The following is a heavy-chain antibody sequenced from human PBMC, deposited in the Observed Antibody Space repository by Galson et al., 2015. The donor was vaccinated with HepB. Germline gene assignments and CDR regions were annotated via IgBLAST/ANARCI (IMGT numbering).Heavy chain of an antibody. CDR1: GYTFTSYY. Sequence: SVKVSCKASGYTFTSYYMHWVRQAPGQGLEWMGIINPSGGSTSYAQKFQGRVTMTRDTSTSTVYMELSSLRSEDTAVYYCACVLDYYDSSGRDAFDIWGQGTMVTVSS. CDR3: ACVLDYYDSSGRDAFDI. V-gene: IGHV1-46*03. D-gene: IGHD3-22*01. J-gene: IGHJ3*02. CDR2: INPSGGST.